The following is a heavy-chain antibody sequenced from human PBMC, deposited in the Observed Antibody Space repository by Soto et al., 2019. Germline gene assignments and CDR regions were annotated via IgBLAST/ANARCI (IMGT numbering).Heavy chain of an antibody. J-gene: IGHJ6*02. CDR1: GGSISSSNW. D-gene: IGHD1-1*01. CDR2: IYHSGST. Sequence: QVQLQESGPGLVKPSGTLSLTCAVSGGSISSSNWWSWVRQPPGKGLEWIGEIYHSGSTNYNPSLKSLVTISVDKSKNQFSLKLSSVTAADTAVYYCARDRKWIQLDYYYGMDVWGQGTTVTVSS. V-gene: IGHV4-4*02. CDR3: ARDRKWIQLDYYYGMDV.